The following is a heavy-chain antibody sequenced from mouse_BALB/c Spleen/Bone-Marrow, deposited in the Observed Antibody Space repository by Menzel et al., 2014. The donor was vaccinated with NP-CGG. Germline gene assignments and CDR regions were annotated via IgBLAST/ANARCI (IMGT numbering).Heavy chain of an antibody. CDR1: GYTFSSYW. Sequence: LVESGAELMKPGASVKISCKATGYTFSSYWIEWVKQRPGHGLEWTGEILPGSGNTNYNEKFKGKATFTADTSSNTAYMQLSSLTSEDSAVYYCAREDITTVVEMDYWGQGTSVTVSS. D-gene: IGHD1-1*01. CDR3: AREDITTVVEMDY. CDR2: ILPGSGNT. V-gene: IGHV1-9*01. J-gene: IGHJ4*01.